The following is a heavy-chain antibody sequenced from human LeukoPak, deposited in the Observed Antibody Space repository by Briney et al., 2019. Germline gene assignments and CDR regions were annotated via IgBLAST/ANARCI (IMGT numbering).Heavy chain of an antibody. CDR3: AYTNVYDFSSYYYYYMDV. CDR1: GLIFSSYS. J-gene: IGHJ6*03. Sequence: GGSLRLSCAAPGLIFSSYSMNWVRQASGKGLEWVSYISSGSSYIYYADSVKGRFIIPRDNAKNSLYLHMNSLSAEDTAVYYCAYTNVYDFSSYYYYYMDVWDKGTPVTV. D-gene: IGHD5/OR15-5a*01. V-gene: IGHV3-21*01. CDR2: ISSGSSYI.